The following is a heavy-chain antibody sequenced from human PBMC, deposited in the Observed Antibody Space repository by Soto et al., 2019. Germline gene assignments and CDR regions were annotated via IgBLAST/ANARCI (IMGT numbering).Heavy chain of an antibody. V-gene: IGHV1-8*01. CDR3: ARSVVAPTTGYYMDV. CDR1: GYTFTSYA. Sequence: ASVKVSCHASGYTFTSYAMHWVRQAPGQGLEWMGWINPDSGNTGYSQKFQGRVTITRNTSISTAYMELSSLRSEDTAVYYCARSVVAPTTGYYMDVWGKGTTVTVSS. D-gene: IGHD6-6*01. CDR2: INPDSGNT. J-gene: IGHJ6*03.